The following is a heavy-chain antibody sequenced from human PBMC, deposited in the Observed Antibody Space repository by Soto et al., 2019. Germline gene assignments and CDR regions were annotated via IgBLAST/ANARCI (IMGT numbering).Heavy chain of an antibody. J-gene: IGHJ3*02. CDR3: ARKIRLGYCTNGVCYNGDDAFDI. CDR2: INPNSGGT. Sequence: ASVKVSCKASGYTFTGYYMHWVRQAPGQGLEWMGWINPNSGGTNYAQKFQGWVTMTRDTSISTAYMELSRLRSDDTAVYYCARKIRLGYCTNGVCYNGDDAFDIWGQGTMVTVSS. V-gene: IGHV1-2*04. CDR1: GYTFTGYY. D-gene: IGHD2-8*01.